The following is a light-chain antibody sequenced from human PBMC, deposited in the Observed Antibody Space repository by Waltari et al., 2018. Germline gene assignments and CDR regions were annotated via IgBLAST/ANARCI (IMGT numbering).Light chain of an antibody. CDR1: QSISSY. CDR3: QQSYITPLT. Sequence: DIQMTQSPSSLSASVGDRVTIPCRASQSISSYLNWYQQKPGKAPKLLIYAASNLQSGVPSRFSGSGSGTDFTLTISSLQPEDFATYYCQQSYITPLTFGQGTKVEI. CDR2: AAS. V-gene: IGKV1-39*01. J-gene: IGKJ1*01.